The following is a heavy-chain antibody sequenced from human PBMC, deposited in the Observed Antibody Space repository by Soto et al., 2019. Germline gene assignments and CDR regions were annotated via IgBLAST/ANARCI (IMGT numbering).Heavy chain of an antibody. CDR3: ASGGRRSPRMDV. J-gene: IGHJ6*02. CDR1: GGSISSGGYY. D-gene: IGHD2-15*01. CDR2: IYYSGST. V-gene: IGHV4-31*03. Sequence: QVQLQESGPGLVKPSQTLSLTCTVSGGSISSGGYYWSWIRQHPGKGLEWIGYIYYSGSTYYNPHPKSRVXRXVXASKHQLSLKPSSVTAADTAVYFCASGGRRSPRMDVRCQGTTVTVSS.